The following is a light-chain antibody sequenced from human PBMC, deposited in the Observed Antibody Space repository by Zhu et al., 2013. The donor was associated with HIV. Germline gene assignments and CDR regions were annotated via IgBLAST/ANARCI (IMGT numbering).Light chain of an antibody. V-gene: IGLV1-51*01. CDR1: SSNIGNNY. CDR3: GTWDSSLSAEV. Sequence: QSVLTQPPSISAAPGQKVTIFCSGGSSNIGNNYVSWYQQVPGAAPKLLIYDNNKRPSGIPDRFSGSKSGTSATLGITGLQTGDEADYYCGTWDSSLSAEVFGTGTKVTVL. J-gene: IGLJ1*01. CDR2: DNN.